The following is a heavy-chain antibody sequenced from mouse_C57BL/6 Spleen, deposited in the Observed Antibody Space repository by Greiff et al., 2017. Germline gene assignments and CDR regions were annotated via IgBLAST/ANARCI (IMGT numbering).Heavy chain of an antibody. V-gene: IGHV3-1*01. Sequence: EVKLQESGPGMVKPSQSLSLTCTVTGYSITSGYDWHWIRHFPGNKLEWMGYISYSGSTNYNPSLKSRISITHDTSKNHFFLKLNSVTTEDTATYYCARENYGSWYFDVWGTGTTVTVSS. CDR1: GYSITSGYD. CDR2: ISYSGST. CDR3: ARENYGSWYFDV. J-gene: IGHJ1*03. D-gene: IGHD1-1*01.